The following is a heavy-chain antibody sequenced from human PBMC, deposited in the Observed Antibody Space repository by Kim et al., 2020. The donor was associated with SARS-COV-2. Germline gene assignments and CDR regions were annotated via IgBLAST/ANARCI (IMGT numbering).Heavy chain of an antibody. D-gene: IGHD6-13*01. Sequence: GRCSISRDNSKNTQYLQMNSLRAEDTAVYYCARDRGIAAAGFVYYYGMDVWGQGTTVTVSS. V-gene: IGHV3-53*01. J-gene: IGHJ6*02. CDR3: ARDRGIAAAGFVYYYGMDV.